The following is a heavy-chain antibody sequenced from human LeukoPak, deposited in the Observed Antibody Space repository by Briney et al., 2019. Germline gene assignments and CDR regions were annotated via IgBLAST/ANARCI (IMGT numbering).Heavy chain of an antibody. CDR2: INHSGST. CDR1: GGSFSGYY. Sequence: PSGTLSLTCAVYGGSFSGYYWSWIRQPPGKGLEWIGEINHSGSTNYNPSLKSRVTISVDTSKNQFSLKLSSVTAADTAVYYCARGRPSLDVWGKGTTVTVSS. J-gene: IGHJ6*04. V-gene: IGHV4-34*01. CDR3: ARGRPSLDV.